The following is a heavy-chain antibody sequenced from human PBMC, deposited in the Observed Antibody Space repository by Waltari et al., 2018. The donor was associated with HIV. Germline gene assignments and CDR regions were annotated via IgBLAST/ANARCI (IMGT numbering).Heavy chain of an antibody. CDR1: GFTFSGSA. V-gene: IGHV3-73*01. CDR3: TRHNSPVGY. J-gene: IGHJ4*02. D-gene: IGHD1-26*01. CDR2: IRSKTNSYAT. Sequence: VQPGGSLKLSCAASGFTFSGSAMHWVRQASGKGLEWVGRIRSKTNSYATAYAASVKGRFTISRDDSKNTAYLQMNGLKTEDTAVYYCTRHNSPVGYWGQGTLVTVSS.